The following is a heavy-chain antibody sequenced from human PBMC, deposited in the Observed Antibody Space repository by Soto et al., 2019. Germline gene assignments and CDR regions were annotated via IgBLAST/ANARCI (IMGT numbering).Heavy chain of an antibody. D-gene: IGHD3-22*01. CDR2: ISYSGST. V-gene: IGHV4-39*01. CDR3: ARRPLPYYYDHYTTREGGVWFDP. Sequence: QLQLQESGPGLVKPSETLSLICTVSGGSIRSSSYYWGWIRQPPGKGLEWIGSISYSGSTYYNPSLKSRVTISVDTSKNQFSLKLSSVTAADTAIYYCARRPLPYYYDHYTTREGGVWFDPWGQGTLVTVSS. CDR1: GGSIRSSSYY. J-gene: IGHJ5*02.